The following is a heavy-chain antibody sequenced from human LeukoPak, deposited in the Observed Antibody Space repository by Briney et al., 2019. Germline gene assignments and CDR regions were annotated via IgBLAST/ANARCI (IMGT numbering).Heavy chain of an antibody. CDR2: ISSYNGNT. J-gene: IGHJ6*03. CDR1: GYIFTSYG. Sequence: ATVKVSCKASGYIFTSYGINWVRQAPGQGLEWMGWISSYNGNTHYAQILQGRVTMTTDTSTSTAYMELRSLRSDDTAVYYCAKAGPPIHYYYMDVWGKGTTVTISS. V-gene: IGHV1-18*01. CDR3: AKAGPPIHYYYMDV.